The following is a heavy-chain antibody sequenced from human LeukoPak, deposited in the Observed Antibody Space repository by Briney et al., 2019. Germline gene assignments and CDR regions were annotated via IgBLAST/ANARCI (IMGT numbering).Heavy chain of an antibody. D-gene: IGHD3-16*02. CDR3: TTGIMITFGGVIVRAFDY. CDR1: GFTLSNAW. J-gene: IGHJ4*02. V-gene: IGHV3-15*01. Sequence: GGSLRLSCAASGFTLSNAWMNWVRQAPSKGLEWVGLIKSKANGETRDYAAPVKGRFTISRDDSDNTLYLQMNSLKTEDTAVYYCTTGIMITFGGVIVRAFDYWGQGTLVTVSS. CDR2: IKSKANGETR.